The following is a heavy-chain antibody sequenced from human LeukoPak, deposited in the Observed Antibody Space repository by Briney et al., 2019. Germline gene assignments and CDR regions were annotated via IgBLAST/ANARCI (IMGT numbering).Heavy chain of an antibody. CDR2: INHSGST. CDR1: GGSFSGYY. V-gene: IGHV4-34*01. Sequence: SETLSLTCAVYGGSFSGYYWSWIRQPPGKGLEWIGEINHSGSTNYNPSLKSRVTISVDTSKNQLSLKLSSVTAADTAVYYCARVTENYDILTGYYSGYYFDYWGQGTLVTVSS. D-gene: IGHD3-9*01. CDR3: ARVTENYDILTGYYSGYYFDY. J-gene: IGHJ4*02.